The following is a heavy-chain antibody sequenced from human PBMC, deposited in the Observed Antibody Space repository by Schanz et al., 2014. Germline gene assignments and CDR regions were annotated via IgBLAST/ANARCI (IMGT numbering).Heavy chain of an antibody. CDR2: IIPILGIA. D-gene: IGHD3-16*02. J-gene: IGHJ4*02. CDR3: ARGNRLQYYDDIWGSYRDPSELDY. CDR1: GYTLKNYG. Sequence: QAQLMQSGPELKRPGASVKVSCTASGYTLKNYGISWVRQAPGLGLEWMGRIIPILGIATYAQKFQGRLTITADKSTSTGYMELSSMRSEDTAVYYCARGNRLQYYDDIWGSYRDPSELDYWGQGTLVTVSS. V-gene: IGHV1-69*04.